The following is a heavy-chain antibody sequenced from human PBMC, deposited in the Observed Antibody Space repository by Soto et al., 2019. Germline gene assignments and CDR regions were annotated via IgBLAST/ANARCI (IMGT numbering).Heavy chain of an antibody. CDR2: IYYSGST. D-gene: IGHD6-13*01. V-gene: IGHV4-30-4*01. J-gene: IGHJ6*02. CDR3: ARDLKAAAGTGALFPGNYYYYGMDV. CDR1: GGSISSGDYY. Sequence: QVQLQESGPGLVKPSQTLSLTCTVSGGSISSGDYYWSWISQPPGKGLEWIGYIYYSGSTYYNPSLKSRVTISVDTSKNQFSLKLSSVTAADTAVYYCARDLKAAAGTGALFPGNYYYYGMDVWGQGTTVTVSS.